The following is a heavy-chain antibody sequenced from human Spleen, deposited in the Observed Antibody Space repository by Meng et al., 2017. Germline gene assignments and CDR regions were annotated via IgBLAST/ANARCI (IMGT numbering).Heavy chain of an antibody. CDR1: VGSISSGDNY. CDR2: TYYSGNT. D-gene: IGHD3-16*01. Sequence: QLQLHESGPGLVKPSQTLSLTCTVSVGSISSGDNYWSWIRQPPGKGLEWIGYTYYSGNTYYNPSLKSRVAMSVDTSKNQFYLRLSSVTAADTAVYYCARGGGFDYWGQGTLVTVSS. V-gene: IGHV4-30-4*01. J-gene: IGHJ4*02. CDR3: ARGGGFDY.